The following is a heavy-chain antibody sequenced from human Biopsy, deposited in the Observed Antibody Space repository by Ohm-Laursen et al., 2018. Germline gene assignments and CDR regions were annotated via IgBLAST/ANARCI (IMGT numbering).Heavy chain of an antibody. CDR3: ARTPRDSFWSGSYKRGLWFDP. J-gene: IGHJ5*02. CDR1: GGSIISYY. CDR2: VYNGGIT. V-gene: IGHV4-59*07. Sequence: SDTLSPTCCVSGGSIISYYWTWIRQPPGKGLEWIGHVYNGGITNYNPSLKSRVTISKDTSKNQFSLQVNSVTAADTAVYYCARTPRDSFWSGSYKRGLWFDPWGQGTLVTVSS. D-gene: IGHD3-3*01.